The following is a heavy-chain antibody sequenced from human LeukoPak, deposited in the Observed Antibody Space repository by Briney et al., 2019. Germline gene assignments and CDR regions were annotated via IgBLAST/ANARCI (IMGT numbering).Heavy chain of an antibody. CDR1: GINFADHA. CDR2: IRPKTYGGTT. D-gene: IGHD4-23*01. J-gene: IGHJ6*03. V-gene: IGHV3-49*04. Sequence: GGSLRLSCTGSGINFADHAMSWVRQAPSKGLEWVGYIRPKTYGGTTDYFASVKGRVTISRDDSKSIAYLQMESLKTEHTAVYYCTRGAVGGYYYFNYYMDVWGKGTTVAVP. CDR3: TRGAVGGYYYFNYYMDV.